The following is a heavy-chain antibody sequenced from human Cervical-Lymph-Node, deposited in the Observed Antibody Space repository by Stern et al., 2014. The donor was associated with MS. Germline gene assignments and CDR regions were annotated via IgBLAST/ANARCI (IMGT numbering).Heavy chain of an antibody. CDR1: GFTVRRDY. Sequence: VQLVESGGGLIQPGGSLRLSCTASGFTVRRDYMTWVRQAPQKGLERVTLITNVGSTFYTDSVKGRFTIYRDDSKNTVYLHMTSLRAEDTAMYYCARDTSSPERSDWWGQGTLVTVSS. D-gene: IGHD1-1*01. V-gene: IGHV3-53*01. CDR3: ARDTSSPERSDW. J-gene: IGHJ4*02. CDR2: ITNVGST.